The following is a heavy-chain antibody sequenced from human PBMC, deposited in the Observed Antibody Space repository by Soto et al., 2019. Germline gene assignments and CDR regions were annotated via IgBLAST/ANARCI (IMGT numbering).Heavy chain of an antibody. V-gene: IGHV3-33*01. D-gene: IGHD6-19*01. CDR3: ARDGQGLAPYALDV. CDR1: GFTFSGHA. CDR2: IWYDGSNK. Sequence: QVQLVESGGGVAQPGRSLRLSCTVSGFTFSGHAMHWVRQAPGKGLEWVTQIWYDGSNKYYAESVKGRFTISRDNSKYTLYLQMNSLRVEDTAVYYCARDGQGLAPYALDVWGQGTSVTVSS. J-gene: IGHJ6*02.